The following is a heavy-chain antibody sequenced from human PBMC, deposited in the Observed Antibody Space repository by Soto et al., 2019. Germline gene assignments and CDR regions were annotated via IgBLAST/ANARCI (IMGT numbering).Heavy chain of an antibody. CDR1: GFSFDDYA. CDR3: AKCPRYSSGWPNWFDP. V-gene: IGHV3-9*01. CDR2: ISWSSGSI. Sequence: LRLSCAASGFSFDDYAMHWVRQAPGKGLEWVSGISWSSGSIGYADSVKGRFTISSDNAKNSLYMQINRLRAEDTALYYCAKCPRYSSGWPNWFDPWGQGTLVTVSS. J-gene: IGHJ5*02. D-gene: IGHD6-19*01.